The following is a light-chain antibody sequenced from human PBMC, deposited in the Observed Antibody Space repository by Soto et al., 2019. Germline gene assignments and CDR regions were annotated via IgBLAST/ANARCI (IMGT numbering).Light chain of an antibody. J-gene: IGLJ1*01. CDR3: ISYTSSSTDV. CDR1: SSDVGGYNY. V-gene: IGLV2-14*01. Sequence: QSALTQPASVSGSPGQSITIPCTGTSSDVGGYNYVSWYQQHPGKAPKLMIYDVSNRPSGVSNRFSGSKSGNTASLTISGLQAEDEADYYCISYTSSSTDVFGTGTKVTVL. CDR2: DVS.